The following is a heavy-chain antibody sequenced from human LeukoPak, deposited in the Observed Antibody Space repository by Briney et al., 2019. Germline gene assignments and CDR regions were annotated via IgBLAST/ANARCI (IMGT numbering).Heavy chain of an antibody. J-gene: IGHJ4*02. CDR2: IYSGGST. D-gene: IGHD6-19*01. CDR3: ARTSRDGSGNYFDY. Sequence: GGSLRLSCAASGFTVSSNYMSWVRQAPGKGLEWVSVIYSGGSTYYADSVKGRFTISRDNSKNALYLQMNSLRAEDTAVYYCARTSRDGSGNYFDYWGQGTLVTVSS. CDR1: GFTVSSNY. V-gene: IGHV3-66*01.